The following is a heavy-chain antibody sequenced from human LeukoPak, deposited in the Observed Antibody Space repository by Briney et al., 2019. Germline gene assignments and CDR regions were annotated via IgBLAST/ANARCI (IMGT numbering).Heavy chain of an antibody. V-gene: IGHV4-4*07. J-gene: IGHJ4*02. CDR3: AREGVSRWYFDY. D-gene: IGHD4-23*01. CDR2: IYTSVSA. CDR1: RGSPTSDY. Sequence: PPESPSLTPTLSRGSPTSDYWSSIRQPAGKGVGWSGRIYTSVSANYNPSLKSRVTLSADTSKHRFSRNLSSVTAADTAVYYCAREGVSRWYFDYWGQGTLVTVSS.